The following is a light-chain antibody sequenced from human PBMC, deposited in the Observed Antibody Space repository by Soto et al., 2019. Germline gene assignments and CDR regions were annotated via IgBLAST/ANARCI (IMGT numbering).Light chain of an antibody. V-gene: IGKV3-15*01. Sequence: EIAMTQSPGTLSVSPGDSATLSCRASQSVGSRLAWYQQKPGQAPRLLIYAASTRATGIPARFSAFGSGTEFTLTISDLQSEDFAFYYSQQYHNWPLYTFGQGTHLDIK. CDR3: QQYHNWPLYT. CDR1: QSVGSR. J-gene: IGKJ2*01. CDR2: AAS.